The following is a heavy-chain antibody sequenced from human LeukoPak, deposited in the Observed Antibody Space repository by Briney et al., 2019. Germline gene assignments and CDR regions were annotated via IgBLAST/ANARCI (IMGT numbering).Heavy chain of an antibody. CDR2: INPSGGST. J-gene: IGHJ6*02. D-gene: IGHD2-2*01. CDR3: ARSYCSSTSCSYYYYGMDV. V-gene: IGHV1-46*01. CDR1: GYTFTSYY. Sequence: GASVKVSCKASGYTFTSYYMDWVRQAPGQGLEWMGIINPSGGSTSYAQEFQGRVTMTRDTSTSTVYMELSSLRSEDTAVYYCARSYCSSTSCSYYYYGMDVWGQGTTVTVSS.